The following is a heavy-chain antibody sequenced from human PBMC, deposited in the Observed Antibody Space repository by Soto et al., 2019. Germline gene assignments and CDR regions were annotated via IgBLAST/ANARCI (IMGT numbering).Heavy chain of an antibody. D-gene: IGHD1-26*01. CDR3: AKDYYAERAFDI. CDR1: GFTFDDYT. J-gene: IGHJ3*02. Sequence: GGSLRLSCAASGFTFDDYTMHWVRQAPGKGLEWVSLISWDGGSTYYADSVKGRFTISRDNSKNSLYLQMNSLRTEDTALYYCAKDYYAERAFDIWGQGTMVTVSS. V-gene: IGHV3-43*01. CDR2: ISWDGGST.